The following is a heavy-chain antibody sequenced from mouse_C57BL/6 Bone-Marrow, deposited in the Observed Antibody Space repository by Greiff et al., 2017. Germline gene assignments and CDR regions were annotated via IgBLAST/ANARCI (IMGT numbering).Heavy chain of an antibody. V-gene: IGHV1-81*01. CDR2: IYPRSGNT. J-gene: IGHJ1*03. CDR3: ARWDVSYVWYVDV. Sequence: QVQLQQSGAELARPGASVKLSCTASGYNFTSYGISWVKQRTGQGLEWIGEIYPRSGNTYYNEKFKGKATLTADKSSSTAYMELRSLTTDDSAVYFCARWDVSYVWYVDVWGTGTTVTVSS. D-gene: IGHD1-1*01. CDR1: GYNFTSYG.